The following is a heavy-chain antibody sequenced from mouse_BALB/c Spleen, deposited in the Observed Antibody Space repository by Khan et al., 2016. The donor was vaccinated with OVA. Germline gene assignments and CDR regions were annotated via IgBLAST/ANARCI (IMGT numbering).Heavy chain of an antibody. D-gene: IGHD1-1*01. CDR1: GYSITSGYA. J-gene: IGHJ2*01. Sequence: EVQLQESGPGLVKPSQSLSLTCTVTGYSITSGYAWNWIRQFPGNKLEWMGYISYSGITSYTPSLKSRISIPRDTSKNQFFLQLTSVTTEDTATYYSARGNYYGYYFDYWGQGTTLTGSS. CDR2: ISYSGIT. V-gene: IGHV3-2*02. CDR3: ARGNYYGYYFDY.